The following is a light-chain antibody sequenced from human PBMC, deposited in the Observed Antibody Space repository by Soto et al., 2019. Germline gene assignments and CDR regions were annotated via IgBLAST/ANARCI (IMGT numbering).Light chain of an antibody. J-gene: IGKJ2*01. CDR1: QSVLYSSNNKNY. Sequence: DIVMTQSPDSLAVSLGERATINCKSSQSVLYSSNNKNYLAWYQQKPGQPPKLLIYWASTRESGVPDQFSGSGSGTDFTLTISSLQAEDVAVYYCQQYYNTPSYTFGQGTKLEIK. V-gene: IGKV4-1*01. CDR2: WAS. CDR3: QQYYNTPSYT.